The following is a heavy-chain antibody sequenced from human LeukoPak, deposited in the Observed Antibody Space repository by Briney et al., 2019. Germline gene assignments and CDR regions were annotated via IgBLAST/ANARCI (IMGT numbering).Heavy chain of an antibody. Sequence: GGSLRLSCAASGFSFSSFSMNWVRQAPGKGLEWVSSISSSSGYKYYADSVKGRFTISRDNAKNSLYLQGNSLRAEDTAVYFCAREGLAAAGLDYWGQGTLVTVSS. CDR1: GFSFSSFS. J-gene: IGHJ4*02. CDR2: ISSSSGYK. D-gene: IGHD6-13*01. V-gene: IGHV3-21*06. CDR3: AREGLAAAGLDY.